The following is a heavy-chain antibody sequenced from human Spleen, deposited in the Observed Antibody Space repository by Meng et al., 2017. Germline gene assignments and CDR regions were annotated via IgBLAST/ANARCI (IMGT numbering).Heavy chain of an antibody. CDR2: ISYDGSNK. V-gene: IGHV3-30*04. D-gene: IGHD3-10*01. CDR3: ARELTMVRGGFDAFDI. CDR1: GFTFSSYA. Sequence: RGSLRLSCAASGFTFSSYAMHWVRQAPGKGLEWVAVISYDGSNKYYADSVKGRFTISRDNSKNTLYLQMNSLRAEDTAVYYCARELTMVRGGFDAFDIWGQGTMVTVSS. J-gene: IGHJ3*02.